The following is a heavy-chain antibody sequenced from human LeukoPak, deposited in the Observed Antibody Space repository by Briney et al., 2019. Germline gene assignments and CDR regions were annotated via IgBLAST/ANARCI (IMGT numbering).Heavy chain of an antibody. V-gene: IGHV3-53*01. CDR1: GLLVSSNY. CDR2: VYSGGKS. Sequence: GGSLRLSCAASGLLVSSNYMSWVRQAPGKGLEWVAVVYSGGKSDYADFVEGRFTISADNSKNTLYLEMTSLRVEDTAVYYCAGYQLLEGGDYYYYGMDVWGQGTTVTVSS. J-gene: IGHJ6*02. CDR3: AGYQLLEGGDYYYYGMDV. D-gene: IGHD2-2*01.